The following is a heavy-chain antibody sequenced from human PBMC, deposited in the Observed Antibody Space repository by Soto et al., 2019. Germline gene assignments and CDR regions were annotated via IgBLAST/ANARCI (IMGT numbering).Heavy chain of an antibody. CDR1: GDSVTSGNYY. D-gene: IGHD5-18*01. CDR3: ARSPVDTSMIYWFDP. Sequence: SETLSLTCTVSGDSVTSGNYYWSWIRQPPWKGLEWIGYIYYSGNTNYSPSLKSRVTMSLDRSNNQFSLNLSSVTAADTAVSYCARSPVDTSMIYWFDPWGQGXLVTVYS. V-gene: IGHV4-61*01. CDR2: IYYSGNT. J-gene: IGHJ5*01.